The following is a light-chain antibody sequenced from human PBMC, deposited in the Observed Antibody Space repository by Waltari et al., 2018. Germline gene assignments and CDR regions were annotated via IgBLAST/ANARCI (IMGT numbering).Light chain of an antibody. Sequence: DIQMTQSPSFVSASVGDRVTITCRASQDIYSRLVWYQQKPGGAPQLLIYVASTLQSGVPSRFRGSGSGTEFTLTITSLQPDDFATYFCQQTDSFPLTFGGGTKVEIK. CDR3: QQTDSFPLT. CDR1: QDIYSR. CDR2: VAS. V-gene: IGKV1-12*01. J-gene: IGKJ4*01.